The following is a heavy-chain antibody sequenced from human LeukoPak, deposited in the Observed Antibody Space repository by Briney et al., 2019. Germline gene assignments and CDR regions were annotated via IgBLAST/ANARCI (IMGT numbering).Heavy chain of an antibody. D-gene: IGHD3-10*01. CDR1: GFTFDDYA. J-gene: IGHJ4*02. Sequence: GGSLRLSCAASGFTFDDYAMHWVRQAPGKGLEWVSGISWNSDNIDYADSVKGRFSISRDNAKNTLYLQMSSLRAEDTAVYYCARDRGPRTGFMVREAYDYWGQGTLVTVSS. CDR3: ARDRGPRTGFMVREAYDY. V-gene: IGHV3-9*01. CDR2: ISWNSDNI.